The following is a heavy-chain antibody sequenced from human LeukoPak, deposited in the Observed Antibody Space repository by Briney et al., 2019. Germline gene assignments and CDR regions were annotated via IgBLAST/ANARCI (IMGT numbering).Heavy chain of an antibody. V-gene: IGHV3-48*01. D-gene: IGHD3-3*01. CDR3: ARTYDFGRGPPGDAFDN. Sequence: GGSLRLSCAASGFTFTMFGMNWVRQAPGKGLGWVSYIDARSGIVYYADSVQGRFTISRDDAKDSVFLQMNSLRVDDTAVYYCARTYDFGRGPPGDAFDNWGQGTLVTVPS. CDR1: GFTFTMFG. CDR2: IDARSGIV. J-gene: IGHJ3*02.